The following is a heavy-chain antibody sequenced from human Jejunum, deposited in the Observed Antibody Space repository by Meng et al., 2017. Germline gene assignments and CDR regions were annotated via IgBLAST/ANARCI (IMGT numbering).Heavy chain of an antibody. Sequence: EVQLWESGGGLIQPGVSLRRCCAASGFTFNNYAMTWVRPGKGLKWVSLISGSGSCTNYGDSVKGRFTISRDNSKNTLYLQMNNLRAEDTAMYYCTREPYTGNHYFNYWGQGTLVTVSS. CDR2: ISGSGSCT. CDR3: TREPYTGNHYFNY. D-gene: IGHD1-26*01. V-gene: IGHV3-23*01. J-gene: IGHJ4*02. CDR1: GFTFNNYA.